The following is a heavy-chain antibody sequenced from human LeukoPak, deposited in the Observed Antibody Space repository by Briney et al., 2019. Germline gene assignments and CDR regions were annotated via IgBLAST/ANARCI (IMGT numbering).Heavy chain of an antibody. Sequence: PGGSLRLSCAASGFTFSRFAMNWVRQAPGKGLEWISYINTDSSDIHYADSVKGRFTISRDNARNTLFLHLSSLRAEDSAVYYCARDTFQPGLIDPWGQGTLVTVSS. CDR2: INTDSSDI. CDR1: GFTFSRFA. J-gene: IGHJ5*02. CDR3: ARDTFQPGLIDP. D-gene: IGHD2-2*01. V-gene: IGHV3-21*05.